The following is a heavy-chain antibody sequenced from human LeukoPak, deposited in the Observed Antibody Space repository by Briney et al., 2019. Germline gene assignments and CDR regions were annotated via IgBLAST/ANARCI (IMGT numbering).Heavy chain of an antibody. V-gene: IGHV1-2*02. CDR3: ARCQSSGWPCDAFDI. J-gene: IGHJ3*02. CDR2: INPNSGGT. CDR1: GYTFTGYY. Sequence: GASVKVSCKASGYTFTGYYMHWVRQAPGQGLEWMGWINPNSGGTNYAQKFQGRVTITRNTSISTAYMELSSLRSEDTAVYYCARCQSSGWPCDAFDIWGQGTMVTVSS. D-gene: IGHD6-19*01.